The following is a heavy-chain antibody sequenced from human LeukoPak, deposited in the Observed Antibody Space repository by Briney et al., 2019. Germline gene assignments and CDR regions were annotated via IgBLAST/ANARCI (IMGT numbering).Heavy chain of an antibody. CDR1: GYTFTGYY. D-gene: IGHD3-10*01. CDR2: INPNSGGT. CDR3: ARDPDGLLWFGETPRDAFDI. V-gene: IGHV1-2*06. J-gene: IGHJ3*02. Sequence: ASVKVSCKASGYTFTGYYMHWVRQAPGQGLEWMGRINPNSGGTNYAQKFQGRVTMTRDTSISTAYMELSRLRSDDTAVYYCARDPDGLLWFGETPRDAFDIWGQGTMVTVSS.